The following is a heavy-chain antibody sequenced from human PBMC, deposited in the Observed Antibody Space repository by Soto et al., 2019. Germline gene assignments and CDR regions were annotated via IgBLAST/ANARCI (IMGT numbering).Heavy chain of an antibody. D-gene: IGHD4-17*01. CDR1: GASIRDGDYY. V-gene: IGHV4-30-4*01. CDR2: IDYTGGT. J-gene: IGHJ4*02. CDR3: ATVGYGDYGGGYYFDF. Sequence: SETLSLTCSVSGASIRDGDYYWSWLRQPPGKGPEWIGIIDYTGGTHYNPTLTGAVSMSVDTSANQFSLKVNFVTAADSAVYYCATVGYGDYGGGYYFDFWGPGILVTVYS.